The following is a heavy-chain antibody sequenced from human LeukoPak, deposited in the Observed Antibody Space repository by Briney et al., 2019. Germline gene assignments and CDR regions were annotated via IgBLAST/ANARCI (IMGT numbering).Heavy chain of an antibody. D-gene: IGHD5/OR15-5a*01. J-gene: IGHJ4*02. CDR3: ATCLVPYYFDY. Sequence: PSETLSLTCTVSGGSISSYYWSWLRQPPGKGLEWIGYIYYSGSTNYNPSLKSRVTISVDTSKNQFSLKLSSVTAADTAVYYCATCLVPYYFDYWGQGTLVTVSS. V-gene: IGHV4-59*08. CDR2: IYYSGST. CDR1: GGSISSYY.